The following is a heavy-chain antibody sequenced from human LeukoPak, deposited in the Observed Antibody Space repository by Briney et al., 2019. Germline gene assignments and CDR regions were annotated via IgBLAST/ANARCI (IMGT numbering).Heavy chain of an antibody. J-gene: IGHJ4*02. CDR3: TRDQVQLFDY. CDR2: IRNKVYGGTT. V-gene: IGHV3-49*04. Sequence: GGSLRLSCTASGYTFGDYAMSWVRQAPGKGLEWVGVIRNKVYGGTTEYAASVQGRFTISRDDSKSIAYLQMNSLKTEYTAVYYCTRDQVQLFDYWGQGTLVAVSS. D-gene: IGHD1-1*01. CDR1: GYTFGDYA.